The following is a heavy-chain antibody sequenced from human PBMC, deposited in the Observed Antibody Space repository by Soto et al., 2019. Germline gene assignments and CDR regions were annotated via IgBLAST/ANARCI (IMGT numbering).Heavy chain of an antibody. J-gene: IGHJ6*02. CDR1: GFTFSSYS. V-gene: IGHV3-21*03. Sequence: EVQLVESGGGLVKPGGSLRLSCAASGFTFSSYSMNWVRQAPGKGLEWVSSISSSSSYIYYADSVKGRFTISRDNAKNSLHQQMHSLRANYTAVYYCARDGAMSAYPYYYYYYGMDVWGQGTTVTVSS. CDR3: ARDGAMSAYPYYYYYYGMDV. CDR2: ISSSSSYI. D-gene: IGHD3-3*01.